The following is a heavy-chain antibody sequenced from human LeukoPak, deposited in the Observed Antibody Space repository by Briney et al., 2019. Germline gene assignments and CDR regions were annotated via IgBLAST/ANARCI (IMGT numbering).Heavy chain of an antibody. CDR1: RFTFDEYA. CDR2: ISWNSGSI. J-gene: IGHJ6*03. Sequence: GGSLRLTCAASRFTFDEYAMHWVRQAPGKGLEWASGISWNSGSIGYADSVKGRFTISRDNAKNSLYLQMNSLRSEDTAVYYCASGNYGSGSQYYYYYYMDVWGKGTTVTVSS. V-gene: IGHV3-9*01. CDR3: ASGNYGSGSQYYYYYYMDV. D-gene: IGHD3-10*01.